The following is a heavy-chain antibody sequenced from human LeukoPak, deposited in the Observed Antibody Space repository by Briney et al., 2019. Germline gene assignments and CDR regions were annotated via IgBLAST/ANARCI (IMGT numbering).Heavy chain of an antibody. V-gene: IGHV1-2*02. J-gene: IGHJ6*03. CDR2: INPNSGGT. CDR3: ARDSGYCTNGVCSSYMDV. D-gene: IGHD2-8*01. Sequence: ASVKVSCKASGYTFTGYYMHWVRQAPGQGLEWMGWINPNSGGTNYAQKFQGRVTMTRDTSISTAYMELSRLRSDDTAVYYCARDSGYCTNGVCSSYMDVWGKGTTVTVSS. CDR1: GYTFTGYY.